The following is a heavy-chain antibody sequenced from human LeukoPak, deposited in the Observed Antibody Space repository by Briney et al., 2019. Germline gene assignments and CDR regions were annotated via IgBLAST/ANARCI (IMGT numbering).Heavy chain of an antibody. CDR3: ARDPGRQYSSVADV. CDR2: IKEDGSKI. CDR1: GFTFTNYA. Sequence: GGSLRLSCAASGFTFTNYAMNWVRQAPGKGLEWLANIKEDGSKIYYLDSVKGRFTISRDNAKNSLYLQMDSLRAADTAVYYCARDPGRQYSSVADVWGQGTTVTVSS. V-gene: IGHV3-7*03. D-gene: IGHD3-22*01. J-gene: IGHJ6*02.